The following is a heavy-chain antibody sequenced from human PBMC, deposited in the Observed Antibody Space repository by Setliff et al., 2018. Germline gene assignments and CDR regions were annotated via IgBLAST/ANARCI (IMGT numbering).Heavy chain of an antibody. CDR2: IYDSGRT. V-gene: IGHV4-4*07. Sequence: SETLSLTCTVSGGSISDYYWSWIRQPAGKGLEWIGRIYDSGRTDYNPSLTSRVTMSLDTSKNQCSLKVTSVTAADTAVYYCARDSLWVREAKYYMVVWGKGTTVTVSS. D-gene: IGHD3-10*01. J-gene: IGHJ6*03. CDR3: ARDSLWVREAKYYMVV. CDR1: GGSISDYY.